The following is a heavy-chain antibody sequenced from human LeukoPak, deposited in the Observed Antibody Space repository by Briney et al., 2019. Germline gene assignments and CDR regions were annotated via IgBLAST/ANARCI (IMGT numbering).Heavy chain of an antibody. D-gene: IGHD2-15*01. V-gene: IGHV4-59*08. Sequence: SETLSLTCTVSGGSISSYYWSWIRQPPGKGLEWIGYIYYSGSTNYNPSLKSRVTISVDTSKNQFSLKLSSVTAADTAVYYCARGYCSGGSCYSRGPYYFDYWGQGTLVTVSS. CDR1: GGSISSYY. CDR3: ARGYCSGGSCYSRGPYYFDY. J-gene: IGHJ4*02. CDR2: IYYSGST.